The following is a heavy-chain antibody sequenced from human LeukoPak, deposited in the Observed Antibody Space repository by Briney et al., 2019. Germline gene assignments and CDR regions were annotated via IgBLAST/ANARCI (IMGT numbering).Heavy chain of an antibody. CDR3: ARDRRPGGYYDFWSGYSDYGMDV. CDR2: ISAYNGNT. Sequence: GASVKVSCKASGYTFTSYGISWVRQAPGQGLEWMGWISAYNGNTNYAQKLQGRVTMTTDTSTSTAYMELRSLRSDDTAVYYCARDRRPGGYYDFWSGYSDYGMDVWGQGTTVTVSS. D-gene: IGHD3-3*01. J-gene: IGHJ6*02. CDR1: GYTFTSYG. V-gene: IGHV1-18*01.